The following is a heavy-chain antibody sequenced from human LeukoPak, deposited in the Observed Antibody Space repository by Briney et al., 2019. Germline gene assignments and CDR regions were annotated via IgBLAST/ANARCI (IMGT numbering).Heavy chain of an antibody. V-gene: IGHV1-2*02. CDR1: GYTFTAWY. Sequence: ASVNVSCKASGYTFTAWYMHWVRQAPGQGLEWMGWINPNSGVANFAQKFQGRVTMTRDTSISTAYMELSSLRSDDTAVYYCARALTTVTPDYWGQGTLVTVSS. CDR3: ARALTTVTPDY. J-gene: IGHJ4*02. D-gene: IGHD4-17*01. CDR2: INPNSGVA.